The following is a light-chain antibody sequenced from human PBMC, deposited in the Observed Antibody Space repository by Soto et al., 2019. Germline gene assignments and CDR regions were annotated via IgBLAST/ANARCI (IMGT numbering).Light chain of an antibody. CDR3: SSYRSSSTPYYV. CDR1: SSDVGGYNS. CDR2: EVS. V-gene: IGLV2-14*03. Sequence: ALTQPASVSGSPGQSITISCTGTSSDVGGYNSVSWYQQHPGKAPKLMIYEVSNRPSGVSNRFSGSKSGNTASLTISGLQAEDESDYYCSSYRSSSTPYYVFGTGTKVTVL. J-gene: IGLJ1*01.